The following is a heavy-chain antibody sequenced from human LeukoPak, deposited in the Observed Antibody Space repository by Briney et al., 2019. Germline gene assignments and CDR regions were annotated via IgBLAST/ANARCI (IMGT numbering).Heavy chain of an antibody. CDR3: ARDGTGYSSGWYYWYFDL. J-gene: IGHJ2*01. D-gene: IGHD6-19*01. CDR2: INPNSGGT. Sequence: GASVKVSCKASGYXFTGYYMHWVRQAPGQGLEWMGWINPNSGGTNYAQKFQGRVTMTRDTSISTAYMELSRLRSDDTAVYYCARDGTGYSSGWYYWYFDLWGRGTLVTVSS. V-gene: IGHV1-2*02. CDR1: GYXFTGYY.